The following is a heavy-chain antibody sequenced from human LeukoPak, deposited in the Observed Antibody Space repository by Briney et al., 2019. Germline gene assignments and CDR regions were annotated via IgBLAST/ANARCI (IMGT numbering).Heavy chain of an antibody. J-gene: IGHJ4*02. CDR2: IYYSGST. V-gene: IGHV4-59*01. Sequence: PETPSLTSTLSLGSTSSYKRSWIRQPPRKRLGWVGHIYYSGSTNYNPSLKSRVTISVDTSKNQFSLKLSSVTAEDTAVYYCAREWADGEPFDYWGQGTLVTVSS. CDR3: AREWADGEPFDY. CDR1: LGSTSSYK. D-gene: IGHD4-17*01.